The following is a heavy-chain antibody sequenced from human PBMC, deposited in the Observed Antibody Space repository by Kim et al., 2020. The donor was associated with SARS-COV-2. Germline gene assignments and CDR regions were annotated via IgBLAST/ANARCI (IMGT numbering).Heavy chain of an antibody. CDR1: GFTFGDYA. D-gene: IGHD3-3*01. V-gene: IGHV3-9*01. Sequence: GGSLRLSCAASGFTFGDYAMHWVRQAPGKGLEWVSGISWNSGSIGYADSVKGRFTISRDNAKNSLYLQMNSLRAEDTALYYCAKDHGGGFWSGYFWFDPWGQGTLVTVSS. J-gene: IGHJ5*02. CDR2: ISWNSGSI. CDR3: AKDHGGGFWSGYFWFDP.